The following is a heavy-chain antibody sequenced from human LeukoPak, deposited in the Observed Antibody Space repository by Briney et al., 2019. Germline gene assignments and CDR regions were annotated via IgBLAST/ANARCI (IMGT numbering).Heavy chain of an antibody. CDR3: ARDRLRLGYERTNWFDP. D-gene: IGHD2-15*01. CDR1: GYTFTSYA. CDR2: INPNNGGT. V-gene: IGHV1-2*02. Sequence: GASVKVSCKASGYTFTSYAMNWVRQAPGQGLEWMGWINPNNGGTNYGQKFQGRVTMTRDTSISTAYMELSRLSSDDTAVFYCARDRLRLGYERTNWFDPWGQGTLVTVSS. J-gene: IGHJ5*02.